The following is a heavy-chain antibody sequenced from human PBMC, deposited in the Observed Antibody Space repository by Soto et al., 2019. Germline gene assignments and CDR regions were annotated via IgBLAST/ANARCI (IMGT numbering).Heavy chain of an antibody. CDR2: ISYDGHNK. CDR1: GFTFTTFG. V-gene: IGHV3-30*18. D-gene: IGHD4-17*01. Sequence: QVQLVESGGGVVQPGGSLRLSCTASGFTFTTFGIHWVRQAPGKGLEWVALISYDGHNKYYSDSVKGRFTISRDKYKNTLSLQMNSLRAEDTAVYYCAKDLQAYRDYNYYYSGMDLWGQGTTFSVSS. CDR3: AKDLQAYRDYNYYYSGMDL. J-gene: IGHJ6*02.